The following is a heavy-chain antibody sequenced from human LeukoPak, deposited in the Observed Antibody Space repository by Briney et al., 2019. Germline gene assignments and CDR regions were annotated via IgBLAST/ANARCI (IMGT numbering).Heavy chain of an antibody. CDR3: ARDEGYGGNSVYFDY. J-gene: IGHJ4*02. CDR2: IYYSGST. D-gene: IGHD4-23*01. Sequence: SETLSLTCTVSGGSISSYYWSWIRQPPGKGLEWIGYIYYSGSTNYNPSLKSRVTISVDTSKNQFSLKLSSVTAADTAVYYCARDEGYGGNSVYFDYWGQGTLVTVSS. CDR1: GGSISSYY. V-gene: IGHV4-59*01.